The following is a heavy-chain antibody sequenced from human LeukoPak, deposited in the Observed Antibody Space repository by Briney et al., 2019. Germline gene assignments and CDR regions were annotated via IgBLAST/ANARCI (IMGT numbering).Heavy chain of an antibody. CDR3: AKGCLVVVPADPFDI. Sequence: PGGSLRLSCAASGFTFSSYAMSWVRQAPGKGLEWVSAFSCSGGSTYHADSVKGRLTISRDNSKNTLYLQVNSLRAEDTPIYYCAKGCLVVVPADPFDIWGQGTMVTVSS. D-gene: IGHD2-2*01. CDR1: GFTFSSYA. CDR2: FSCSGGST. J-gene: IGHJ3*02. V-gene: IGHV3-23*01.